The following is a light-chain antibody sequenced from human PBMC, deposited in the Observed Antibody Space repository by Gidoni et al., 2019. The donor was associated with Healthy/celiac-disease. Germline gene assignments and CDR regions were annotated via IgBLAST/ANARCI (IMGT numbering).Light chain of an antibody. J-gene: IGKJ3*01. CDR3: QQYNNWPPIT. CDR2: GAS. V-gene: IGKV3-15*01. Sequence: EIVMTQSPATLSVSPGERATLSCRASQSVSSNLAWYQQKPGPAPRLLIYGASTRATGIPARFSGSGSGTEFTLTISSLQSEDFAVYYCQQYNNWPPITFXPXTKVDIK. CDR1: QSVSSN.